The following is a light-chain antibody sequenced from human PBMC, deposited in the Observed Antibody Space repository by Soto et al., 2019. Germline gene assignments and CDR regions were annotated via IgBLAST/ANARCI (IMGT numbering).Light chain of an antibody. Sequence: DIKMTQSPSTLSASVGDRVTITCRASQSISSWLAWYQQKPGKAPKLLIYKASSLESGVPSRFSGSGSGTEFTLTISSLQPDDFATYYCQQYYNYFRTLGQGTKVDSK. CDR2: KAS. J-gene: IGKJ1*01. CDR1: QSISSW. CDR3: QQYYNYFRT. V-gene: IGKV1-5*03.